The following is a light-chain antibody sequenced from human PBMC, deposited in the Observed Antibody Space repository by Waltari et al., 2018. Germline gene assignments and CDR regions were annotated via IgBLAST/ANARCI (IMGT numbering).Light chain of an antibody. J-gene: IGKJ2*02. Sequence: EIVLTQSPATLSLSPGERATLSCRASQSVSSYLAWYQQKPGQAPRLLIYDASNRATGIPARFSGNGSGTDFTLTISSLEPEDFAVYYCQQRSNWPPGCTFGQGTKLEIK. V-gene: IGKV3-11*01. CDR1: QSVSSY. CDR3: QQRSNWPPGCT. CDR2: DAS.